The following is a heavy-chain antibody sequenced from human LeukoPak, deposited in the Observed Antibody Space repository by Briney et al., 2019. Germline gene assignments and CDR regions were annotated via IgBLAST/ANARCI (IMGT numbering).Heavy chain of an antibody. CDR3: ARSLGYCSSTSCPNWFDP. CDR2: IYYSGST. Sequence: PSETLSLTCTVSGGSISSYYWSWIRQHPGKGLEWIGYIYYSGSTNYNPSLKSRVTISVDTSKNQFSLKLSSVTAADTAVYYCARSLGYCSSTSCPNWFDPWGQGTLVTVSS. J-gene: IGHJ5*02. D-gene: IGHD2-2*01. V-gene: IGHV4-59*01. CDR1: GGSISSYY.